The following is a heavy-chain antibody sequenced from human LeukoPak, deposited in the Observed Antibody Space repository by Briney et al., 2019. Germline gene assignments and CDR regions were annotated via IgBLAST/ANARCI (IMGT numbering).Heavy chain of an antibody. Sequence: GGSLRLSCVASGFTFSIYAMTWVRQAPGKGLEWVSGISGGSESTYYADSVKGRFTISRDNSKNTLYMEMNNLRGADTAVHYCAKGWTAVGSWGQGPRVTVSS. J-gene: IGHJ5*02. CDR3: AKGWTAVGS. CDR2: ISGGSEST. V-gene: IGHV3-23*01. CDR1: GFTFSIYA. D-gene: IGHD1-26*01.